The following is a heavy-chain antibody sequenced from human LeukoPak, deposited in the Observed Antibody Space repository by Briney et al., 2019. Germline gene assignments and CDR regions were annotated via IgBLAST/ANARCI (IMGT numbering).Heavy chain of an antibody. Sequence: ASVKVSCKTSGYTFTGYYMHWVRQAPGQGLEWMGWINPNSGGTNYAQKFQGRVTMTRDTSISTAYMVLNRLRSDDTAVYSCAREYYYSSGNYYNRIDYWGQGTLVTVSS. J-gene: IGHJ4*02. CDR3: AREYYYSSGNYYNRIDY. CDR2: INPNSGGT. CDR1: GYTFTGYY. D-gene: IGHD3-10*01. V-gene: IGHV1-2*02.